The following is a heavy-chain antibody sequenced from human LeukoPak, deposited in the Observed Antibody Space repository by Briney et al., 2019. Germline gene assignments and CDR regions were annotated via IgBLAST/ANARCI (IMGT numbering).Heavy chain of an antibody. Sequence: ASVTVSCTASGYTFTSYYMHWVRQAPGQGLEWMGIINPSGGSTSYAQKFQGRVTMTRDTSTSTVYMELSRLRSEETAVYYGARGRRYGSGTFWGQGTLVTVSS. CDR2: INPSGGST. D-gene: IGHD3-10*01. V-gene: IGHV1-46*01. CDR1: GYTFTSYY. J-gene: IGHJ4*02. CDR3: ARGRRYGSGTF.